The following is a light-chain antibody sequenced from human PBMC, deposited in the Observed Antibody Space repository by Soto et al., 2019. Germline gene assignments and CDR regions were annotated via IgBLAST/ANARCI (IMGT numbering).Light chain of an antibody. Sequence: EIMLTQSPATLSLSLGERATLSCRASQGVSSYLAWYQQKPGQAPRLLIYDASNRATGIPARFSGSGSGTDFTLTISSLEPEDFAVYYCQQSGNWPLTFGGGTKVDIK. CDR1: QGVSSY. CDR2: DAS. V-gene: IGKV3-11*01. J-gene: IGKJ4*01. CDR3: QQSGNWPLT.